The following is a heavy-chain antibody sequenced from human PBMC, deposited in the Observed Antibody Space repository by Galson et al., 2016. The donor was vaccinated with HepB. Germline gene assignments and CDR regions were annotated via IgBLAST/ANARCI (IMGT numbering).Heavy chain of an antibody. V-gene: IGHV4-39*01. Sequence: SETLSLTCTVSGGSISSSGYMWAWIRQPPGKGLEWIGFIYYTGRTYYNPSLKSRFTFSGDTSMNQFSLKLSSVTGADTAVYYCARQGSMIGVHGSFDSWGQGTLVTVSS. J-gene: IGHJ5*01. CDR3: ARQGSMIGVHGSFDS. CDR1: GGSISSSGYM. CDR2: IYYTGRT. D-gene: IGHD3-3*01.